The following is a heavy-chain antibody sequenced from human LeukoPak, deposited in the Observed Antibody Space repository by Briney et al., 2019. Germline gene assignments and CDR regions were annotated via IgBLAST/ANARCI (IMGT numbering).Heavy chain of an antibody. CDR2: TNHNGNVN. D-gene: IGHD3-16*01. CDR1: GFTFSSYA. V-gene: IGHV3-7*03. Sequence: GGSLRLSCAASGFTFSSYAMSWVRQAPGKGLEWVASTNHNGNVNYYVDSVKGRFTISRDNAKNSLYLQMSNLRAEDTAVYFCARGGGLDVWGQGATVTVSS. J-gene: IGHJ6*02. CDR3: ARGGGLDV.